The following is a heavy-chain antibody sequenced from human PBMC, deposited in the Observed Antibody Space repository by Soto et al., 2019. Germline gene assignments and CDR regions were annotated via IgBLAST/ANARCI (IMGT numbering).Heavy chain of an antibody. D-gene: IGHD2-2*01. CDR3: SRGPPESTGV. Sequence: ASVKVSCKASGYTFTSHDINWVRQASGQGLEWMGWMNPNSGNTGYARKFQGRVTMTRGTSISTVYMELNSLTSEDTALYYCSRGPPESTGVWGQGTLVTVSS. CDR1: GYTFTSHD. V-gene: IGHV1-8*01. J-gene: IGHJ4*02. CDR2: MNPNSGNT.